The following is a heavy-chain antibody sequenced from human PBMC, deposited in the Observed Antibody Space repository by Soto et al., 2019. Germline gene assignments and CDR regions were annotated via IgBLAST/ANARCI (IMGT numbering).Heavy chain of an antibody. CDR2: IYYNGIT. D-gene: IGHD6-13*01. Sequence: TSETLSLTWIVSGGSISIGGYYWSWIRQHPGKGLEWIGYIYYNGITNYNPSLKSQVTISIDTSKNQFSLKLTSVTAADTAVYYCATYSSSWQTETYFDYWGQGTLVTVSS. J-gene: IGHJ4*02. CDR1: GGSISIGGYY. V-gene: IGHV4-61*08. CDR3: ATYSSSWQTETYFDY.